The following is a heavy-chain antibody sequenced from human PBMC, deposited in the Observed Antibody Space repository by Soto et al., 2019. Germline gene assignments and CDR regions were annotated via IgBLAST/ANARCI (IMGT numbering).Heavy chain of an antibody. Sequence: PGGSLTLSCAASGFTFSNYWMSWVRQLPGKGLEWVAKMKPDGGEINYVDSVKGRFTISRDNAKNSMSLQMNSLRVEDTAVYYCVRDRGYSSFDYWGQGTPVTVPQ. CDR1: GFTFSNYW. J-gene: IGHJ4*02. CDR2: MKPDGGEI. V-gene: IGHV3-7*03. CDR3: VRDRGYSSFDY. D-gene: IGHD4-4*01.